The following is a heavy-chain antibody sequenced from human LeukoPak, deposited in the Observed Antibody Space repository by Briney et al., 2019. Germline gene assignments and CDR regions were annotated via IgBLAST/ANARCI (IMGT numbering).Heavy chain of an antibody. CDR3: ATLKVLWFGY. CDR2: IIPIFGTA. V-gene: IGHV1-69*13. J-gene: IGHJ4*02. Sequence: ASVKVSCKASGGTFSSYAISWVRQAPGQGLEWMGGIIPIFGTANYAQKFQGRVTITADESTSTAYMELSSLRSEDTAVYYCATLKVLWFGYWGQGTLVTVSS. CDR1: GGTFSSYA. D-gene: IGHD3-10*01.